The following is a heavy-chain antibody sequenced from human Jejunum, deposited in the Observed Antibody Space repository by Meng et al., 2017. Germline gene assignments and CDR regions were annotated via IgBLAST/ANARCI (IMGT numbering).Heavy chain of an antibody. CDR1: EGSFSMAAW. CDR2: LYARVSL. D-gene: IGHD6-19*01. V-gene: IGHV4-4*02. Sequence: GPPQGGDPGLWKDSPTLSPPWRASEGSFSMAAWSSRIHQPPGTALAWIVELYARVSLNYNPSRGSRATISVEKSKNQFSLKLISMTASDTAVYFCARGTSPPRSGWWTGFFDVWGHGTLVTVSS. CDR3: ARGTSPPRSGWWTGFFDV. J-gene: IGHJ2*01.